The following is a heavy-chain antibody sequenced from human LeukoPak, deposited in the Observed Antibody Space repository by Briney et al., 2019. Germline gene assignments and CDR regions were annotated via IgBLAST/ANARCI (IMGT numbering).Heavy chain of an antibody. D-gene: IGHD5-18*01. J-gene: IGHJ4*02. CDR3: AKARLGTAMALDY. V-gene: IGHV3-9*01. CDR1: GFTFDDYA. CDR2: IIWNSGSI. Sequence: GGSLRLSCAASGFTFDDYAMHWVRQAPGKGLELVSGIIWNSGSIGYADSVKGRFTISRDNAKNSLYLQMNSLRAEDTALNYCAKARLGTAMALDYWGQGTLVTVSS.